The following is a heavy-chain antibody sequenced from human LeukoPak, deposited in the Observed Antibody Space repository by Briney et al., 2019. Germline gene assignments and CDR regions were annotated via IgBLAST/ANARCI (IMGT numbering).Heavy chain of an antibody. V-gene: IGHV3-21*01. J-gene: IGHJ4*02. CDR1: GFTFSSYS. D-gene: IGHD3-3*01. CDR2: ISSSSSYI. Sequence: PGGSLRLSCAASGFTFSSYSMNWVRQAPGKGPEWVSSISSSSSYIYYADSVKGRFTISRDNAKNSLYLQMNSLRAEDTAVYYCARSGNPTNHFDYWGQGTLVTVSS. CDR3: ARSGNPTNHFDY.